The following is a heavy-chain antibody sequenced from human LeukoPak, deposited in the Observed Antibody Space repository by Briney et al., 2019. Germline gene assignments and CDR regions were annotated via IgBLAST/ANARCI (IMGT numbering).Heavy chain of an antibody. J-gene: IGHJ6*02. CDR2: IKSKTDGGTT. D-gene: IGHD2-21*01. CDR1: GFTFSNAW. Sequence: PGGSLRLSCAASGFTFSNAWMSWVRQAPGKGLESVGRIKSKTDGGTTDYAAPVKGRFTISRDDSKNTLYLQMNSLKTEDTAVYYCTTDLVVVDNYGMDVWGQGTTVTVSS. V-gene: IGHV3-15*05. CDR3: TTDLVVVDNYGMDV.